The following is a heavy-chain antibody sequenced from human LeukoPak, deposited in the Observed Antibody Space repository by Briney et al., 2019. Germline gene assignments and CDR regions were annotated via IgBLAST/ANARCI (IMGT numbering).Heavy chain of an antibody. CDR3: ARATAGTGYYFDY. Sequence: SETLSLTCTVSGGSIRIYYWSWIRQPPGKGLEWLGYIHYSGSTNYNPSLKSRVTISVDTSKNQFSLKLSSVTAADTALYYCARATAGTGYYFDYWGQGTLVTVSS. CDR1: GGSIRIYY. V-gene: IGHV4-59*01. CDR2: IHYSGST. D-gene: IGHD6-13*01. J-gene: IGHJ4*02.